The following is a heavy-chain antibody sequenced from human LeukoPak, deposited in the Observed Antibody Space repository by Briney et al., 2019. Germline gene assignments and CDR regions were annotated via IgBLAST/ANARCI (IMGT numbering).Heavy chain of an antibody. CDR1: GFTLSSYE. J-gene: IGHJ5*02. V-gene: IGHV3-48*03. CDR2: ISSSGSAI. CDR3: ARDWRVPGYSSGWPNWFDP. D-gene: IGHD6-19*01. Sequence: GGSLRLSCAASGFTLSSYEMNWVRQAPGKGLEWVSKISSSGSAIYYADSVKGRFTISRDNAKNSLYLQMNSLRAEDTAVYYCARDWRVPGYSSGWPNWFDPWGQGTLVTVSS.